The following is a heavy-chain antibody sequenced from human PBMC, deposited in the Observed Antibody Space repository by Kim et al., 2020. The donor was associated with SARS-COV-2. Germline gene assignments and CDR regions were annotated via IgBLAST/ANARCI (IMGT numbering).Heavy chain of an antibody. Sequence: GESLKISCKGSGYSFTSYWISWVRQMPGKGLEWMGRIDPSDYYTNYSPSFQGHVTIPADKSISTAYLQWSSLKASDTAMYYCARQERQWLVGRWFDPWGQGTLVTVSS. CDR1: GYSFTSYW. CDR3: ARQERQWLVGRWFDP. J-gene: IGHJ5*02. CDR2: IDPSDYYT. D-gene: IGHD6-19*01. V-gene: IGHV5-10-1*01.